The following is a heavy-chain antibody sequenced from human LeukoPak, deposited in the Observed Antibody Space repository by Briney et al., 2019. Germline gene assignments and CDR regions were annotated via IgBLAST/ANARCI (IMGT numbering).Heavy chain of an antibody. J-gene: IGHJ4*02. CDR2: ISAYNGNT. CDR3: ARGNSSGWSSAFDY. Sequence: VASVKVSCKASGYTFTSYGISWVRQAPGQGLEWMGWISAYNGNTNYAQKLQGRVTMTTDTSASTAYMELSSLRSEDTAVYYCARGNSSGWSSAFDYWGQGTLVTVSS. V-gene: IGHV1-18*01. CDR1: GYTFTSYG. D-gene: IGHD6-19*01.